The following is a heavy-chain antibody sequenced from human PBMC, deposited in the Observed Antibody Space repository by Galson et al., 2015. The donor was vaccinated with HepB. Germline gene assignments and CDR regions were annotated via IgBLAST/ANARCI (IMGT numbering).Heavy chain of an antibody. D-gene: IGHD2-2*01. J-gene: IGHJ4*02. CDR1: GFTFSSYG. CDR2: ISYDGSNK. CDR3: AKVHPHVVPAAPDY. V-gene: IGHV3-30*18. Sequence: SLRLSCAASGFTFSSYGMHWVRQAPGKGLEWVAVISYDGSNKYYADSVKGRFTISRDNPKNTLYLQMNSLRAEDTAVYYCAKVHPHVVPAAPDYWGQGTLVTVSS.